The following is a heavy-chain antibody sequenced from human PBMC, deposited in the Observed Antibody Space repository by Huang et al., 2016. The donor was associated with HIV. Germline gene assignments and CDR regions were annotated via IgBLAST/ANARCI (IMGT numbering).Heavy chain of an antibody. Sequence: QVQLQQWGAGLLKPSETLSLTCAVYGGSFSRYYWIWNRQSPGQGLEWVGQINHVGNTSYNPSLESRVSMSVDTSKNQFSLKLNSVTGADTAMYYCAREVMISFGGPFDPWGQGTLVTVSS. D-gene: IGHD3-16*01. CDR1: GGSFSRYY. CDR3: AREVMISFGGPFDP. CDR2: INHVGNT. J-gene: IGHJ5*02. V-gene: IGHV4-34*01.